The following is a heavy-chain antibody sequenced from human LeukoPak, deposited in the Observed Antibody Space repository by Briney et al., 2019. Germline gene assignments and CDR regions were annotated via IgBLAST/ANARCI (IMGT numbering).Heavy chain of an antibody. CDR1: GYTFTGHY. V-gene: IGHV1-2*02. D-gene: IGHD3-22*01. J-gene: IGHJ4*02. CDR2: INPHSGGT. CDR3: ARGPPSITMIVVVLWYFDY. Sequence: SVNVPCKACGYTFTGHYMQGVRQAPGQGLEWVVWINPHSGGTNYAQKFQGRITMTRDTSISTAYMELSRLRSDDTAVYYCARGPPSITMIVVVLWYFDYWGQGTLVTVSS.